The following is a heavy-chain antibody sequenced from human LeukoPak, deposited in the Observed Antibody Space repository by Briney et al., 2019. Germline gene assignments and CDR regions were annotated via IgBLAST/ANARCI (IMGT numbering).Heavy chain of an antibody. CDR3: ARRLFGGATASFDY. J-gene: IGHJ4*02. D-gene: IGHD1-26*01. CDR2: IYPGDSDT. CDR1: GYRFTSYW. Sequence: GESLQISCKGSGYRFTSYWIGWVRPMPGKGLEWMGIIYPGDSDTGYSPSFQGQVTISADKSISTAYLQWSSLKASDTAMYYCARRLFGGATASFDYWGQGTLVTVSS. V-gene: IGHV5-51*01.